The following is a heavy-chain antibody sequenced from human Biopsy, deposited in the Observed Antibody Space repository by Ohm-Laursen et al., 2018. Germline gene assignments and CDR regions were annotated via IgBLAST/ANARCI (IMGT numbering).Heavy chain of an antibody. D-gene: IGHD2-2*01. V-gene: IGHV1-18*01. CDR2: INTRRGDT. J-gene: IGHJ2*01. Sequence: SVKVSCKSSGYTFSDYILNWVRLAPGQGLEWMGWINTRRGDTNYAQKFQGRVTMTRDTSTTTVFMELTSLRSDDTAMYYCARVEDSTRHWYFDLWGRGTQVTVSS. CDR1: GYTFSDYI. CDR3: ARVEDSTRHWYFDL.